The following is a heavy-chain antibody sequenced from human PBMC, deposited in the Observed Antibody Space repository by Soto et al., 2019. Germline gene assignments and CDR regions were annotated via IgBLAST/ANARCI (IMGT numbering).Heavy chain of an antibody. V-gene: IGHV4-59*08. CDR2: ISYIGTT. CDR1: GGSISNYY. CDR3: ARQGSY. J-gene: IGHJ4*02. Sequence: SETLSLTCTVSGGSISNYYWSWIRQSPGKGLEWIGYISYIGTTNYNPSLKSRINISADPSKNQVSLTLTSVTAADTAVYYCARQGSYWGQGALVTVSS.